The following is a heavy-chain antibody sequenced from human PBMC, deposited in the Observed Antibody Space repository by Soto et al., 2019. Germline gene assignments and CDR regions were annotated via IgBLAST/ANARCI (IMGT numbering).Heavy chain of an antibody. CDR3: ARHFSYSKSWYYYHGVNV. Sequence: PGESLKISCKGSGYTFTNFWIGWVRQMPGKGLEWMGIIYPGDSDARYSPSFQGQVTISADKSVSTAYLQWSSLKASDTAIYYCARHFSYSKSWYYYHGVNVWGPGTTVTVSS. CDR1: GYTFTNFW. J-gene: IGHJ6*02. V-gene: IGHV5-51*01. CDR2: IYPGDSDA. D-gene: IGHD6-13*01.